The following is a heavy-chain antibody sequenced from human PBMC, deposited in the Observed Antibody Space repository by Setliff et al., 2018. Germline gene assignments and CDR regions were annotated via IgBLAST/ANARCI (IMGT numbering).Heavy chain of an antibody. V-gene: IGHV4-34*01. J-gene: IGHJ5*02. CDR1: GGSFSGYY. CDR3: ARGLRGVVATRSRWFDP. CDR2: INHSGST. Sequence: SETLSLTCAVYGGSFSGYYWSWIRQPPGKGLEWIGEINHSGSTNYNPSLKSRVTISVDTPKNQFSLKLSSVTAADTAVYYCARGLRGVVATRSRWFDPWGQGTLVTVSS. D-gene: IGHD5-12*01.